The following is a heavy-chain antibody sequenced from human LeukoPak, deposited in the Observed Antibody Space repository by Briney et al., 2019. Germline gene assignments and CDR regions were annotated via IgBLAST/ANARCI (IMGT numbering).Heavy chain of an antibody. Sequence: PGGSLRLSCTASGFTFGDYAMSWVRQAPGKGLEWVGFIRSKAYGGTTEYAASVKGRFTISRDDSKSIAYLQMNSLKTEDTAVYYCTRDRSPYYYDSSGYYYADYWGQGNLVTVSS. CDR2: IRSKAYGGTT. J-gene: IGHJ4*02. V-gene: IGHV3-49*04. D-gene: IGHD3-22*01. CDR1: GFTFGDYA. CDR3: TRDRSPYYYDSSGYYYADY.